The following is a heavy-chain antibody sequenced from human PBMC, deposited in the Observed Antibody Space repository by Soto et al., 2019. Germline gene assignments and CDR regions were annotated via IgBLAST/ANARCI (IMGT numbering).Heavy chain of an antibody. CDR3: AKEGSTVVTAFDY. J-gene: IGHJ4*02. V-gene: IGHV1-69*01. D-gene: IGHD4-17*01. CDR1: GGTFSSYA. Sequence: QVQLVQSGAEEKKPGPSVKVYCKASGGTFSSYAISWERQAPGQGLEWRGGIIPISGPANCAQKFQGRVTITAHESTSTAYMALSSLRSEDTAVYYCAKEGSTVVTAFDYWGQGTLVSVSS. CDR2: IIPISGPA.